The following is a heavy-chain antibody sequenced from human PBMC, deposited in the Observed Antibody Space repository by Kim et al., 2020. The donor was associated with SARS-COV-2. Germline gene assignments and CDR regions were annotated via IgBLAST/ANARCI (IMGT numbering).Heavy chain of an antibody. CDR3: ARQDGWFGDPTRFDP. CDR2: IYYSGST. J-gene: IGHJ5*02. Sequence: SETLSLTCTVSGGSISSSSYYWGWIRQPPGKGLEWIGSIYYSGSTYYNPSLKSRVTISVDTSKNQFSLKLSAVTAAGTAVYYCARQDGWFGDPTRFDPWGQGTLVTVSS. CDR1: GGSISSSSYY. V-gene: IGHV4-39*01. D-gene: IGHD3-10*01.